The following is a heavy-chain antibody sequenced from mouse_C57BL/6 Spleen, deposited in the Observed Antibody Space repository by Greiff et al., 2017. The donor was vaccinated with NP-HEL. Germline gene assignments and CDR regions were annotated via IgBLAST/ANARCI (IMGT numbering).Heavy chain of an antibody. J-gene: IGHJ3*01. CDR3: ARGGLRYAWFAY. CDR1: GYSITSGYY. CDR2: ISYDGSN. D-gene: IGHD1-1*01. Sequence: EVQLVESGPGLVKPSQSLSLTCSVTGYSITSGYYWNWIRQFPGNKLEWMGYISYDGSNNYNPSLKNRISITRDTSKNQFFLKLNSVTTEDTATYYCARGGLRYAWFAYWGQGTLVTVSA. V-gene: IGHV3-6*01.